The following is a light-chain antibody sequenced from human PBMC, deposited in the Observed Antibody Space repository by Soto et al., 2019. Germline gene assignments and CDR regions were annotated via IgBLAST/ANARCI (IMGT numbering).Light chain of an antibody. CDR1: QSISSY. CDR2: DAS. Sequence: DIQMTQSPSSLSASVGDRVTITCRASQSISSYLNWYQQKPGKAPKLLIYDASSYQGGVPSRFSGSGSGTDFTIITISLLPQDVATYYCYQSYSTFRTFGQGTKVEIK. J-gene: IGKJ1*01. V-gene: IGKV1-39*01. CDR3: YQSYSTFRT.